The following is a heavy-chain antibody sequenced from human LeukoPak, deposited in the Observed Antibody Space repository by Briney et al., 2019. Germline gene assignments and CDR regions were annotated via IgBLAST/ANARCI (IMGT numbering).Heavy chain of an antibody. CDR2: INHSGST. D-gene: IGHD3-3*01. J-gene: IGHJ4*02. Sequence: SETLSLTCAVYGGSFSGYYWSWIRQPPGKGLEWIGEINHSGSTNYNPSLKSRVTISVDTSKNQFSLKLSSVTAADTAVYYCARGAPSGYFGVVIMGYYFDYWGQGTLVTVSS. CDR1: GGSFSGYY. V-gene: IGHV4-34*09. CDR3: ARGAPSGYFGVVIMGYYFDY.